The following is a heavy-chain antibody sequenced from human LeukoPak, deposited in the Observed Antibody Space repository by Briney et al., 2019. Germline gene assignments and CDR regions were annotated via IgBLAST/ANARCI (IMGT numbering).Heavy chain of an antibody. Sequence: SETLSLTCTVSGGSISSYYWGWIRQPPGKGLEWIGSIYYSGSTYYNPSLKSRVTISVDTSKNQFSLKLSSVTAADTAVYYCARPGTAGSGSYGYFQHWGQGTLVTVSS. CDR2: IYYSGST. CDR3: ARPGTAGSGSYGYFQH. V-gene: IGHV4-39*01. J-gene: IGHJ1*01. CDR1: GGSISSYY. D-gene: IGHD1-26*01.